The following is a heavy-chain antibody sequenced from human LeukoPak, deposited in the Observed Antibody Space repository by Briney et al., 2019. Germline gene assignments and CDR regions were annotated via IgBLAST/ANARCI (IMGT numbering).Heavy chain of an antibody. D-gene: IGHD3-22*01. CDR1: GFTFSSYG. J-gene: IGHJ4*02. V-gene: IGHV3-30*18. Sequence: GRSLRLSCAASGFTFSSYGMHWVRQAPGKGLEWVAVISFDATNKYYADSVKGRFTISRDNSKNTLYLQMNSLRAEDTAVYYCAKDSSGDDSSGYSYYFDYWGQGTLVTVSS. CDR3: AKDSSGDDSSGYSYYFDY. CDR2: ISFDATNK.